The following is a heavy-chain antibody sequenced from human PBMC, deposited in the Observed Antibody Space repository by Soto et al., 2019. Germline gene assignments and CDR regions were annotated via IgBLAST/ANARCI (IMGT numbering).Heavy chain of an antibody. J-gene: IGHJ4*02. Sequence: NPGGSLRLSCAASGFTFSSYSMNWVRQAPGKGLEWVSSISSSSSYIYYADSVKGRFTISRDNAKNSLYLQMNSLRAEDTAVYYCASSPGIRNSPVDYWGQGTLVTVSS. D-gene: IGHD3-10*01. CDR1: GFTFSSYS. CDR2: ISSSSSYI. V-gene: IGHV3-21*01. CDR3: ASSPGIRNSPVDY.